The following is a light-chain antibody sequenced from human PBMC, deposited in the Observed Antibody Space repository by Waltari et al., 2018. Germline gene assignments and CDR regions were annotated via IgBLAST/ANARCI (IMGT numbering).Light chain of an antibody. CDR2: KTT. CDR1: QTVETNY. V-gene: IGKV3-20*01. Sequence: ILTQSPGTLSLSPGEGATLFCRASQTVETNYFAWYQQKPGQSPKLLIDKTTNRATGVQDRFSGSGSATDFSLNIDMLEPGDSAVYFCQQFGGSPMYTFGQGTKLEI. J-gene: IGKJ2*01. CDR3: QQFGGSPMYT.